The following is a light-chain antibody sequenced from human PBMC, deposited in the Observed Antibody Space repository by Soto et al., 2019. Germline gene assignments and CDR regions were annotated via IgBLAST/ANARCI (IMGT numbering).Light chain of an antibody. CDR1: QDVRHQ. CDR2: GAS. CDR3: LQDSGYSWT. J-gene: IGKJ1*01. V-gene: IGKV1-6*01. Sequence: AIQMTQSPSSLSASVGDRVTISCRASQDVRHQIGWYQQTPGKAPKLLIYGASSLQSGVPSRFSGSGYGTDFTLTISSLQPEDFATYFCLQDSGYSWTFGQGTKVEVK.